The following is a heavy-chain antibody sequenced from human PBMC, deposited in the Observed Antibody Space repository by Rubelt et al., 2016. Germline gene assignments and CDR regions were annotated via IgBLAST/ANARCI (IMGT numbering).Heavy chain of an antibody. Sequence: VQLVESGGGLVQPGGSLRLSCSASGFTFSSYVMHWVRQAPGKGLEYVSAISGSGGSTYYADSVKGRFTISRDNSKNTLYLQMNSLRAEDTAVYYCAGSDSSSSLQFTHDYWGQGTLVTVSS. CDR3: AGSDSSSSLQFTHDY. V-gene: IGHV3-64*04. CDR1: GFTFSSYV. D-gene: IGHD6-6*01. CDR2: ISGSGGST. J-gene: IGHJ4*02.